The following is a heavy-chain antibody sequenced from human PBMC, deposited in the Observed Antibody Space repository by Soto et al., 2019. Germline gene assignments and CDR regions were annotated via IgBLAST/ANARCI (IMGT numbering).Heavy chain of an antibody. D-gene: IGHD3-3*01. Sequence: GGSLRLSCVVSGVTFRNYWMHWVRQAPGKGLVWVSRINSDGRSTSYADSVKGRFTISRDNAKNTLYLQMNSLRVEDTAVYYCAMTPTYDFWTKFDYWGQGTLVTVSS. J-gene: IGHJ4*02. V-gene: IGHV3-74*01. CDR3: AMTPTYDFWTKFDY. CDR1: GVTFRNYW. CDR2: INSDGRST.